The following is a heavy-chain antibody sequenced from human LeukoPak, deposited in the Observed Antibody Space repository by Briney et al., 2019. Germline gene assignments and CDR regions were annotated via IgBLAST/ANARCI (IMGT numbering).Heavy chain of an antibody. CDR2: ISSSSTYI. CDR3: ASRPASETYFAVFDY. CDR1: GLTLSGYS. J-gene: IGHJ4*02. V-gene: IGHV3-21*01. Sequence: GGSLRLSCAASGLTLSGYSMSWVRQAPGKGLEWVSSISSSSTYIYYADPVKGRFTISRDNAKNSLYLQMNSLRAEDTAVYYCASRPASETYFAVFDYWGQGTLVTVSS. D-gene: IGHD1-26*01.